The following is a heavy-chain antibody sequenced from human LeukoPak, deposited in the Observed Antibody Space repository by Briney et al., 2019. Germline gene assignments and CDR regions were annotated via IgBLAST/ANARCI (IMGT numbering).Heavy chain of an antibody. CDR3: AKDSPVYQLLAPFDY. V-gene: IGHV3-7*03. D-gene: IGHD2-2*01. J-gene: IGHJ4*02. CDR2: IKPSGSEK. CDR1: GFTFSNYW. Sequence: PGGSLRLSCEGSGFTFSNYWMTWVRQAPEKGLEWVANIKPSGSEKHYADSVEGRFTISRDNAKNSLYLQMNSLRAEDTAVYYCAKDSPVYQLLAPFDYWGQGTLVTVSS.